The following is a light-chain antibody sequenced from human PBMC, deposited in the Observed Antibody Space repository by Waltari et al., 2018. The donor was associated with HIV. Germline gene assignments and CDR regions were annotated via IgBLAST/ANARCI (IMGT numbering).Light chain of an antibody. CDR2: EVS. J-gene: IGLJ3*02. CDR3: SSYAGSNNWV. V-gene: IGLV2-8*01. CDR1: SSDVSGYNY. Sequence: QSALTQPPSASGSPGQSVTISCTGTSSDVSGYNYASWYQQYPGKAPKVMIFEVSNRPSGVPDRFSGSRSGNTASLTVSGLQAEDEADYYCSSYAGSNNWVFGGGTKLTVL.